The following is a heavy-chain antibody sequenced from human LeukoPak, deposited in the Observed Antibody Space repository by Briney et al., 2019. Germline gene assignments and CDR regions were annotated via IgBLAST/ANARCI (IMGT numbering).Heavy chain of an antibody. V-gene: IGHV3-23*01. CDR2: ITGSGDGR. Sequence: GGSLRLSCAASGFTFNNHAMTWVRQAPGKGLEWVSVITGSGDGRYYADSVKGRFTISRDNSKNTLHLQMNSLRAEDTALYYCAKDILTYYYGSSGYYSDSWGQGTLVTVSS. CDR1: GFTFNNHA. CDR3: AKDILTYYYGSSGYYSDS. D-gene: IGHD3-9*01. J-gene: IGHJ4*02.